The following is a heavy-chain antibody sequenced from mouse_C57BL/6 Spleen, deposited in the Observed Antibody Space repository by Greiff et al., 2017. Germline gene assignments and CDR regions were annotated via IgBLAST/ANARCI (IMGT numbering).Heavy chain of an antibody. CDR1: GYTFTSYW. Sequence: QVQLKQPGAELVKPGASVKMSCKASGYTFTSYWITWVKQRPGQGLEWIGDIYPGSGSTNYNEKFKSKATLTVDTSSSTAYMQLSSLTSEDSAVYYCARYYYGSTRDPFGYWGQGTTLTVSS. CDR3: ARYYYGSTRDPFGY. CDR2: IYPGSGST. J-gene: IGHJ2*01. D-gene: IGHD1-1*01. V-gene: IGHV1-55*01.